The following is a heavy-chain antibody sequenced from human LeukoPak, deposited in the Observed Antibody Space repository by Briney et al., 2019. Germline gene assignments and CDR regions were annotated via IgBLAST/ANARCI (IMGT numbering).Heavy chain of an antibody. Sequence: GASVKVSCKASGYIFTGYYMHWVRQAPGQGLEWMGWISPKSGFTNYAQKFQGRVTMTSDTSISTAYMELSRLTSDDTAVYYCARPEGSYYYGPGVWFDPWGQGTLVTVSS. CDR1: GYIFTGYY. CDR3: ARPEGSYYYGPGVWFDP. D-gene: IGHD3-10*01. J-gene: IGHJ5*02. V-gene: IGHV1-2*02. CDR2: ISPKSGFT.